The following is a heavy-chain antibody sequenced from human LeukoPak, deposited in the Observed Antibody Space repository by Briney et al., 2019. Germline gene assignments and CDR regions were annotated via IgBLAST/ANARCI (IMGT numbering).Heavy chain of an antibody. J-gene: IGHJ5*02. V-gene: IGHV4-39*07. CDR1: GGSISSRNYY. Sequence: PSETPSLTCTVSGGSISSRNYYWGWFRQPPGKGLEWIGSIYYSGSTYYDPSLKSRVAISVDTSKNQFSLNLSSVTAADTAVYYCASALYIVVVPVASGWFDPWGQGTLVTVSS. D-gene: IGHD2-2*01. CDR2: IYYSGST. CDR3: ASALYIVVVPVASGWFDP.